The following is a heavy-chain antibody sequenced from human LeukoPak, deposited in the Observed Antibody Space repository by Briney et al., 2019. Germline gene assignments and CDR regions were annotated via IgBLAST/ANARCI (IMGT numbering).Heavy chain of an antibody. V-gene: IGHV3-23*01. CDR2: ISGSGGST. D-gene: IGHD6-19*01. CDR1: GFTFSSYA. Sequence: PGGSLRLSCAASGFTFSSYAMSWVRQAPGKGLEWVSAISGSGGSTYYADSVKGRFTISRDNSKNTLYLQMNSLRAEDTAVYYCAKGSSGWSEPANFDYWGQGTLATVSS. J-gene: IGHJ4*02. CDR3: AKGSSGWSEPANFDY.